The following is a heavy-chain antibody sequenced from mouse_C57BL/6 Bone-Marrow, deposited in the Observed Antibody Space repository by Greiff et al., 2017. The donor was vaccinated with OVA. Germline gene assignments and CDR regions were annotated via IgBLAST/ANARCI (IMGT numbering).Heavy chain of an antibody. CDR1: GYTFTSYW. CDR3: ARFYYYGSRYYFDD. V-gene: IGHV1-64*01. Sequence: QVQLQQPGAELVKPGASVKLSCKASGYTFTSYWMHWVKQRPGQGLEWIGMIHPNSGSTNYNEKFKSKATLTVDKSSSTAYMQLSSLTSEDSAVYYCARFYYYGSRYYFDDWGQGTTLTVST. CDR2: IHPNSGST. D-gene: IGHD1-1*01. J-gene: IGHJ2*01.